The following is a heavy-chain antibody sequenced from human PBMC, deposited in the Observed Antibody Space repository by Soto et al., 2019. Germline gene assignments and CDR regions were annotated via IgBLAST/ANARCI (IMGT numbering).Heavy chain of an antibody. CDR1: GYTLTELS. CDR2: FDPEDGET. D-gene: IGHD2-15*01. J-gene: IGHJ4*02. CDR3: ATGLRDCSGGSCYDY. Sequence: ASVKVSCKVSGYTLTELSMHWVRQAPGKGLEWMGGFDPEDGETIYAQKFQGRVTMTEDTSTDTAYMELSSLRSEDTAVYYCATGLRDCSGGSCYDYWGQGTLVTVSS. V-gene: IGHV1-24*01.